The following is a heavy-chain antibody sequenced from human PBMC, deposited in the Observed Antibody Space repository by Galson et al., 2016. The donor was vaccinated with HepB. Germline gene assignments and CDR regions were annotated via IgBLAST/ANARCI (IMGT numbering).Heavy chain of an antibody. J-gene: IGHJ5*02. D-gene: IGHD2-15*01. CDR2: ISYDGNSQ. V-gene: IGHV3-30*18. Sequence: SLRLSCAASGFSFSSLGMNWVRQAPDKGLEWLAFISYDGNSQLYVDSVKGRFTISRDKNSLFLQMNSLRPEDTALYYCAKEDGGFNFDPWGQGTLVTVSS. CDR1: GFSFSSLG. CDR3: AKEDGGFNFDP.